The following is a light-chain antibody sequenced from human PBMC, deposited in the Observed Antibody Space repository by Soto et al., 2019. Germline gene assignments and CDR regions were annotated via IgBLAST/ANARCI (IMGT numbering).Light chain of an antibody. J-gene: IGKJ4*02. CDR1: QSVSSY. CDR2: AAS. CDR3: QQRSDRPSEFT. V-gene: IGKV3-11*01. Sequence: EIVLTQSPATLSLSPGERATLSSRASQSVSSYFAWYHQKPGQAPRLLIYAASTRATGIPATFSGSGSGTDFTLTISRLEAEDFAVCYYQQRSDRPSEFTFGGGTKVEIK.